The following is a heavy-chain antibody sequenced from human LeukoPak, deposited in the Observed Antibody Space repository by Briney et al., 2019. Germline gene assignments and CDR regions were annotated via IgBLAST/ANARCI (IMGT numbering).Heavy chain of an antibody. Sequence: ASVKVSCKASGYTFTSYYMHWLRQAPGQGLEWMGIINPSGGSTSYAQKFQGRVTMTRDTSTSTVYMELSSLRSEDTAVYYCARGGYCSSTSCYVGSNWFDPWGQGTLVTVSS. V-gene: IGHV1-46*03. D-gene: IGHD2-2*01. J-gene: IGHJ5*02. CDR1: GYTFTSYY. CDR2: INPSGGST. CDR3: ARGGYCSSTSCYVGSNWFDP.